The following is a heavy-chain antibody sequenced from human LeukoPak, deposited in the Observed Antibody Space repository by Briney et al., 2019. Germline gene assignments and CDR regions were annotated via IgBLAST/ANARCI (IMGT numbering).Heavy chain of an antibody. CDR2: INPSGGST. V-gene: IGHV1-46*01. D-gene: IGHD3-3*01. J-gene: IGHJ5*02. CDR1: GYTFTSYY. Sequence: ASVKVSCKASGYTFTSYYMHWVRQAPGQGLEWMGIINPSGGSTSYAQKFQGRVTMTRDMSTSTVYMELSSLRSEDTAVYYCARDRGDFDFWSGYSLGWFDPWGQGTLVTVSS. CDR3: ARDRGDFDFWSGYSLGWFDP.